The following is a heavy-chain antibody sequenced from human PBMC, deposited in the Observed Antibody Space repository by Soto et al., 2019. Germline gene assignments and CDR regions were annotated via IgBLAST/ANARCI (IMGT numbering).Heavy chain of an antibody. D-gene: IGHD3-3*01. CDR1: GGTFSSYA. V-gene: IGHV1-69*06. J-gene: IGHJ6*02. CDR2: IIPIFGTA. Sequence: SVKVSFKASGGTFSSYAISWLRQTPGQGLEWMGGIIPIFGTANYAQKFQGRVTITADKSTSTAYMQLSSLISEDTAVYYCASTDFWSGHYYYYGMDVWGQGTTVTVSS. CDR3: ASTDFWSGHYYYYGMDV.